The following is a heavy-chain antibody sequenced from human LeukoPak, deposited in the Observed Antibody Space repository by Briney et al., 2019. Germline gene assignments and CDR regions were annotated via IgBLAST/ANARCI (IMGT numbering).Heavy chain of an antibody. CDR2: INTYNGNT. CDR1: GYTFTSYG. J-gene: IGHJ1*01. D-gene: IGHD6-19*01. CDR3: ARVPQWLEYFQH. V-gene: IGHV1-18*01. Sequence: GASVKVSCKASGYTFTSYGINWVRQAPGQGLEWMGWINTYNGNTNYTQKFQGRVTMTTDTSTSTAYMEPRSLRSDDTAVYYCARVPQWLEYFQHWGQGTLVTVSS.